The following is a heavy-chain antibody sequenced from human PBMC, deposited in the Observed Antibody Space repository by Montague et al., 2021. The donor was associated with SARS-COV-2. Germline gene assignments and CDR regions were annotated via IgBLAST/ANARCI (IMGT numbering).Heavy chain of an antibody. CDR3: ARYTSRMCGSFDY. CDR1: GFSLNTNGMG. J-gene: IGHJ4*02. CDR2: IYWDDDK. D-gene: IGHD1-26*01. Sequence: PALGKPTQTLTLTCTVSGFSLNTNGMGVGWTRQPPGEAPAWLALIYWDDDKRYSPSLKTRLTITKDTSRNQVVLTMTNVDPGDTGTYFCARYTSRMCGSFDYWGQGALVSVSS. V-gene: IGHV2-5*02.